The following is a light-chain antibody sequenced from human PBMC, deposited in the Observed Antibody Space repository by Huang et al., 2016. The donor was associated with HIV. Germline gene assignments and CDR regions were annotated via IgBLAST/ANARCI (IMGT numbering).Light chain of an antibody. CDR2: GAS. V-gene: IGKV3-11*01. CDR3: QQRSDWPLT. J-gene: IGKJ4*01. Sequence: EIVLTQSPATLSLSPGERATLSCRASQSVSAYLAWYQQKPGQAPRLLIYGASNRVTGIPARFSGRGSGTDFTLTISSLEPEDFAVYYCQQRSDWPLTFGGGTKVEIK. CDR1: QSVSAY.